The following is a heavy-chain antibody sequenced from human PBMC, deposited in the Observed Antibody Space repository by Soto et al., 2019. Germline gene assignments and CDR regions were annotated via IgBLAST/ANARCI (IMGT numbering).Heavy chain of an antibody. J-gene: IGHJ5*02. V-gene: IGHV1-2*02. CDR2: INSSNGGT. CDR3: AREAYSASFGYVTNPNCFDP. CDR1: GYSFSHYF. D-gene: IGHD2-2*03. Sequence: QVHLVQSGPEVMKPGASVKVSCKASGYSFSHYFMHWVRQVPGQGLEWMGWINSSNGGTKYSQKFQGRLTMTTDTSTRTAYMELSRLTSDDTALYYCAREAYSASFGYVTNPNCFDPWGQGTLVSVSS.